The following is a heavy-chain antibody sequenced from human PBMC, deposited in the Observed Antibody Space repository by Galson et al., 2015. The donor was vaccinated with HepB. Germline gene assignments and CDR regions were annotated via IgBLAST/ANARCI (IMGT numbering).Heavy chain of an antibody. V-gene: IGHV3-48*01. J-gene: IGHJ5*02. D-gene: IGHD3-3*01. Sequence: SLRLSCAASGFTFSSRYNMNWVRQAPGKGLDWISFISATGTTIDYADSVKGRFTISRDNAKNSLYLQMNSLRAEDTAVYYCARDSRATFGEPNWFDPWGQGTLVTVSS. CDR1: GFTFSSRYN. CDR3: ARDSRATFGEPNWFDP. CDR2: ISATGTTI.